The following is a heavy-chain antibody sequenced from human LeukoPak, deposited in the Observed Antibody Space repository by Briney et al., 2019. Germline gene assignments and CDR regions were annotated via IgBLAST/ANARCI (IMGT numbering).Heavy chain of an antibody. Sequence: GRSLRLSCAASGFTFSSYAMSWVRQAPGKGLEWVSAISGSGGSTYYADSVKGRFTISRDNSKNTLYLQMNSLRAEDTAVYYCAKAPYSSSWYWADYWGQGTLVTVSS. D-gene: IGHD6-13*01. V-gene: IGHV3-23*01. CDR3: AKAPYSSSWYWADY. J-gene: IGHJ4*02. CDR1: GFTFSSYA. CDR2: ISGSGGST.